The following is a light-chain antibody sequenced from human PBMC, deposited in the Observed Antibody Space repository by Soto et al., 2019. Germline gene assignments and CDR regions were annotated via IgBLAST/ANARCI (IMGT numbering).Light chain of an antibody. CDR1: QSVSTY. CDR3: QQRSHWRSAFT. CDR2: GAS. Sequence: EIVLPQSPATLSLSPGERATLSCRASQSVSTYLAWYQQKPGQAPRLLIYGASNRAKGIPARISGSGSGTNLTLTIISLGHEDVLVYFCQQRSHWRSAFTFGPGTKVDIK. J-gene: IGKJ3*01. V-gene: IGKV3-11*01.